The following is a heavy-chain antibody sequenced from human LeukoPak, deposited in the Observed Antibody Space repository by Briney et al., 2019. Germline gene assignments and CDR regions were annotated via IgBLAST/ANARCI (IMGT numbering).Heavy chain of an antibody. J-gene: IGHJ4*02. D-gene: IGHD2-2*02. CDR2: IIPIFGTA. Sequence: SVKVSCKASGGTFSSYATSWVRQAPGQGPEWMGGIIPIFGTANYAQKFQGRVTITADESTSTAYMELSSLRSEDTAVYYCARDRGYCSSTSCYNFDYWGQGTLVTVSS. CDR1: GGTFSSYA. V-gene: IGHV1-69*13. CDR3: ARDRGYCSSTSCYNFDY.